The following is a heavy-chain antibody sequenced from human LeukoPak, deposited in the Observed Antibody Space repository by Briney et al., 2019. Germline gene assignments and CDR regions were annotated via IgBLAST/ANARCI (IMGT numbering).Heavy chain of an antibody. V-gene: IGHV1-69*13. CDR1: GGTLSDYV. CDR2: ISPMSHKT. J-gene: IGHJ4*02. D-gene: IGHD3-9*01. CDR3: ATYDIMTGFDY. Sequence: SVKDSCKASGGTLSDYVISWVRPAPGQGLERMGGISPMSHKTNYAQKFQGRVAITADDSTSTAYLELRSLRSEDTAVYYCATYDIMTGFDYWGQGTLVTVSS.